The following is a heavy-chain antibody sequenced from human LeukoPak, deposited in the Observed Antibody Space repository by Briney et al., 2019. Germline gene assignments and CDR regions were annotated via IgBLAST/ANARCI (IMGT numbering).Heavy chain of an antibody. V-gene: IGHV5-10-1*01. CDR3: ARSEAVAGTINY. D-gene: IGHD6-19*01. CDR1: GYSFTSYW. CDR2: IDPSDSYT. J-gene: IGHJ4*02. Sequence: GESLKISCKGSGYSFTSYWISWVRQMPGKGLEWMGRIDPSDSYTNYSPSFQGHVTISADKSISTAYLQWSSLKASDTAMYHCARSEAVAGTINYWGQGTLVTVSS.